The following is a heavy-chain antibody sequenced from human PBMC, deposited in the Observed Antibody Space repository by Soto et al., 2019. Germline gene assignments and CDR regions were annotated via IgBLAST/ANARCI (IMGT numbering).Heavy chain of an antibody. CDR1: GYTFSNYD. Sequence: QGQLVQSGAELKKPGASVKVSCKASGYTFSNYDMNWERQATGQGPEWIGWVNPNNGDTGYAQKFQGRVTLTTDISTTTAYMELTSLRSEDTAIYYCAKVSRKGSAIDFDYWGQGTLITVSS. CDR3: AKVSRKGSAIDFDY. CDR2: VNPNNGDT. V-gene: IGHV1-8*01. D-gene: IGHD3-10*01. J-gene: IGHJ4*02.